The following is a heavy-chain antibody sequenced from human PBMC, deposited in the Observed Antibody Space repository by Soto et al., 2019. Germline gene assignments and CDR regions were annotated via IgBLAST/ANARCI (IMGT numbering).Heavy chain of an antibody. D-gene: IGHD3-3*01. J-gene: IGHJ4*02. V-gene: IGHV3-23*01. Sequence: GGSLRRSCVACEFTCRGYTRSLHGEDPGKGLEWVESILGGDARTYYAESVKGRFTISRDNSKNTLYLQVTTLRAEDTAIYYRTKDRQPDVFWLFDHWGQGTLVTVSS. CDR1: EFTCRGYT. CDR3: TKDRQPDVFWLFDH. CDR2: ILGGDART.